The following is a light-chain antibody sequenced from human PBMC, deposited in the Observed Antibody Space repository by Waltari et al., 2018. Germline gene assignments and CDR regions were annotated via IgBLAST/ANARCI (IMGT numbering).Light chain of an antibody. CDR3: CSYAGSYTLEV. CDR1: SSDVGGYNY. V-gene: IGLV2-11*01. CDR2: DVS. Sequence: QSALTQPRSVSGSPGQSVTISCTGTSSDVGGYNYVSWYQRHPGKVPNLMIYDVSKRPSGVPVRFPGSKSGNTASLTISGLQAEDEADYYCCSYAGSYTLEVFGGGTKLTVL. J-gene: IGLJ2*01.